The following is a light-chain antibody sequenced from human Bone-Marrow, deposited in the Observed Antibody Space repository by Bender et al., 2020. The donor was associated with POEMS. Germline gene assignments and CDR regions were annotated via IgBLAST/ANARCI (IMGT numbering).Light chain of an antibody. Sequence: QSVLTQPPSVSEAPRQRVTISCSGSSSNIGNNAVNWYQQLPGEPPKLLVYYDDLLPSGVSDRFSGSKSGSSASLAISGLQSEDEADYYCAACDDSLNAWVFGGGTKLTVL. CDR2: YDD. CDR1: SSNIGNNA. V-gene: IGLV1-36*01. J-gene: IGLJ3*02. CDR3: AACDDSLNAWV.